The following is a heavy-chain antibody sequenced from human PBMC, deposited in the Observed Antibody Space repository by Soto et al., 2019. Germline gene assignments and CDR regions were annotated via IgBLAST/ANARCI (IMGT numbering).Heavy chain of an antibody. V-gene: IGHV4-34*01. CDR1: GGSFSGYY. D-gene: IGHD3-3*01. CDR3: ARGRNYDFWSGSWGSYYFDY. J-gene: IGHJ4*02. CDR2: INHSGST. Sequence: QVQLQQWGAGLLKPSETLSLTCAVYGGSFSGYYWSWIRQPPGKGLEWIGEINHSGSTNYNPSLKSRVTISVDPSKNQFSLKLSSVTAADTAVYYCARGRNYDFWSGSWGSYYFDYWGQGTLVTVSS.